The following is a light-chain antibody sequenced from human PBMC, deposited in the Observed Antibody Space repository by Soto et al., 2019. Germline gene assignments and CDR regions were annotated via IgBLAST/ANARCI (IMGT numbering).Light chain of an antibody. J-gene: IGKJ1*01. CDR1: KSVRSSY. CDR3: QQYGSSQWT. Sequence: EIVVTQSSCALSFSPVERCTLSCRARKSVRSSYLAWYQQKPGQAPRHLNYGSPSRATGIPDRFRGSGYGTDLTLNISRLQPEECAVYYCQQYGSSQWTFGQGTKVDIK. V-gene: IGKV3-20*01. CDR2: GSP.